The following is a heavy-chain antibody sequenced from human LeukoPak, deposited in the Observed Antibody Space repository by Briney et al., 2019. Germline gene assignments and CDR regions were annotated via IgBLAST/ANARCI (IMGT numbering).Heavy chain of an antibody. CDR3: ARSPHILTGENFDY. CDR2: TNPNHGDT. J-gene: IGHJ4*02. CDR1: GYTFTGYY. V-gene: IGHV1-2*02. D-gene: IGHD3-9*01. Sequence: ASVKVSCKASGYTFTGYYMHWVRQAPGQGLEWMGWTNPNHGDTNYAQKFQDRVSMTRDTSISTAYMHLSRLRSADTAVYYCARSPHILTGENFDYWGQGTLLTVSS.